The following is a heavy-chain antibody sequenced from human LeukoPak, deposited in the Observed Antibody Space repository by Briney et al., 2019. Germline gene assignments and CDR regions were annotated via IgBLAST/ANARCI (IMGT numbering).Heavy chain of an antibody. CDR1: GFTFSSYW. CDR3: ARNAFDY. V-gene: IGHV3-7*01. CDR2: MNQDGSGK. Sequence: GGSLRLSCAATGFTFSSYWMSWVRQAPGKGLEWVANMNQDGSGKYYVDSVKGRFTISRDNAKNSLYLQMNSLGAEDTAVYYCARNAFDYWGQGTLVTVSS. J-gene: IGHJ4*02.